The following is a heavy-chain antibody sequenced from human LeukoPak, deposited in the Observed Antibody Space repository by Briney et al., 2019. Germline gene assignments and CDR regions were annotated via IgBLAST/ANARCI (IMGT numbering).Heavy chain of an antibody. D-gene: IGHD3-16*01. V-gene: IGHV3-48*03. J-gene: IGHJ4*02. Sequence: PGGSVRLSCLASGFTFSTFEMNWVRQAPGKGLEWVSLITGSGSSIYYADSVKGRFTTSRDNAKNSLYLHMSSLRAEDMAVYYCARMGYDDLWDSPEIPLDYWGQGTLVTVSA. CDR3: ARMGYDDLWDSPEIPLDY. CDR1: GFTFSTFE. CDR2: ITGSGSSI.